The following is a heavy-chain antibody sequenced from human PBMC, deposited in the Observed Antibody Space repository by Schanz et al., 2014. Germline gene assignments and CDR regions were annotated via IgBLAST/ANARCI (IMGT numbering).Heavy chain of an antibody. CDR1: GYTVSALA. Sequence: QVQLLQSGSEVKKPGASVKVSCEISGYTVSALAMHWVRQAPGKGLEWLGGFDVEDGDTVYAQKFQGRVIMTEDTSTDTAYVELSRLTSEDTGVYYCATETSRTWFYNGVDGWGQGTTVTVSS. V-gene: IGHV1-24*01. D-gene: IGHD2-2*01. CDR3: ATETSRTWFYNGVDG. J-gene: IGHJ6*02. CDR2: FDVEDGDT.